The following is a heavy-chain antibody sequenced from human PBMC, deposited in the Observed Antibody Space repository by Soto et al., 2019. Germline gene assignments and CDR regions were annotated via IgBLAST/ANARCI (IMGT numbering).Heavy chain of an antibody. CDR2: ISAYNGNT. J-gene: IGHJ5*02. CDR1: GYTFTTYG. CDR3: TREFSGYDSGYNWFDP. D-gene: IGHD5-12*01. Sequence: QVQLVQSGAEVKKPGASVKVSCKASGYTFTTYGISWVRQAPGQGLEWMGWISAYNGNTNYAQKLQGRVTMTTDTXTXXAYMELRSRRSDDTAVYYCTREFSGYDSGYNWFDPWGQGTLVTVSS. V-gene: IGHV1-18*01.